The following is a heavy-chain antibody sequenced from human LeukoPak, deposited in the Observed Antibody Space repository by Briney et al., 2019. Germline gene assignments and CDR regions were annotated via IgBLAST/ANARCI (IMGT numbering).Heavy chain of an antibody. Sequence: ASVKVSCKASGYTFTCYYMHWVRQAPGQGLEWMGWINPNSGGTNYAQKFQGRVTMTRDTSISTAYMELSRLRSDDTAVYYCAREEGVVARDANNSDYWGHGGPVIVAS. CDR2: INPNSGGT. CDR1: GYTFTCYY. D-gene: IGHD2-2*01. V-gene: IGHV1-2*02. J-gene: IGHJ4*03. CDR3: AREEGVVARDANNSDY.